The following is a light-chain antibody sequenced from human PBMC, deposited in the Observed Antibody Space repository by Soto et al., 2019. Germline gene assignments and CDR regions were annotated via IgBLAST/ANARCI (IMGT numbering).Light chain of an antibody. J-gene: IGKJ1*01. CDR2: LGS. CDR3: MQALQTPGT. V-gene: IGKV2-28*01. CDR1: QSLLHSNGYNY. Sequence: DIVMTQSPLSLPVTPGEPASISCRSSQSLLHSNGYNYLDWYLQKPGQSPQLLLYLGSNRASGGPGRFSGSGSGTECTLTISGVQADDVGVYYCMQALQTPGTFGQGTKVDIK.